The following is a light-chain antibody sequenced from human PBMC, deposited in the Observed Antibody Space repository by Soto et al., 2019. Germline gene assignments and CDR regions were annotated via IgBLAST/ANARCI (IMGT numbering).Light chain of an antibody. Sequence: VLTLVPSPLPLSPGELANLTFSASQSVSSSYLAWYQQKPGQAPRLLIYGASSRATGIPARFSGSGSGTNFTLTISSLEPEDFAVYYCQLRSNWPITFGQGTRLEIK. CDR3: QLRSNWPIT. J-gene: IGKJ5*01. CDR1: QSVSSSY. CDR2: GAS. V-gene: IGKV3D-20*02.